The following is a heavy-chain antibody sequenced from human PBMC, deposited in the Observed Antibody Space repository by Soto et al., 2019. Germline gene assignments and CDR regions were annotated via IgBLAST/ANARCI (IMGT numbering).Heavy chain of an antibody. Sequence: QVQLVQSGAEVKKPGASVKVSCKASGYIFTSYGVSWVRQAPGQGLEWLGWINGYNGNTNYGQNFQGRVTMTTDTSTSTAYMELRSLRSDDTAVYYCARMGDVPYYYYGMDVWGQVTTVIVSS. CDR1: GYIFTSYG. CDR3: ARMGDVPYYYYGMDV. CDR2: INGYNGNT. D-gene: IGHD3-16*01. J-gene: IGHJ6*02. V-gene: IGHV1-18*01.